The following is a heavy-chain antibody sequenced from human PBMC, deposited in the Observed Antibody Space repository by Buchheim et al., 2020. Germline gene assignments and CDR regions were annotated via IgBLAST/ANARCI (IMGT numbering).Heavy chain of an antibody. CDR3: ARDPGLDIVLMVYAIGVNFDY. CDR1: GFTFSSYW. CDR2: IKQDGSEK. J-gene: IGHJ4*02. D-gene: IGHD2-8*01. V-gene: IGHV3-7*01. Sequence: EVQLVESGGGLIQPGGSLRLSCAASGFTFSSYWMSWVRQAPGKGLEWVANIKQDGSEKYYVDSVKGRFTISRDNAKNSLYLQMNSLRAEDTAVYYCARDPGLDIVLMVYAIGVNFDYWGQGTL.